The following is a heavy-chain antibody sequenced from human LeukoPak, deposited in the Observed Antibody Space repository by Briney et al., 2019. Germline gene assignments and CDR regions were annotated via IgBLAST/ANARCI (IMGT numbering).Heavy chain of an antibody. J-gene: IGHJ4*02. Sequence: GGSLRLSRAASGFTFSSYAMHWVRQAPGKGLEWVAVISYDGSNKYYADSVKGRFTISRDNSKNTLYLQMNSLRAEDTAVYYCARDPSIAARGYFDYWGQGTLVTVSS. V-gene: IGHV3-30-3*01. D-gene: IGHD6-6*01. CDR3: ARDPSIAARGYFDY. CDR1: GFTFSSYA. CDR2: ISYDGSNK.